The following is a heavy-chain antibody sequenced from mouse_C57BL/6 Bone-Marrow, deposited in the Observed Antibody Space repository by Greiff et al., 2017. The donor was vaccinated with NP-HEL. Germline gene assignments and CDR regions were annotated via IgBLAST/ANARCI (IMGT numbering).Heavy chain of an antibody. CDR1: GFTFSDYY. D-gene: IGHD2-4*01. J-gene: IGHJ4*01. CDR3: AREGGLRRRTYAMDY. Sequence: EVMLVESEGGLVPPGSSLPLSCPTSGFTFSDYYMAWVRQVPEKGLDWVANINYDGSSTYSLDSLKSRFIISRDNAKNILYLQMSNLKSEDTATYYCAREGGLRRRTYAMDYWGQGTSVTVSS. V-gene: IGHV5-16*01. CDR2: INYDGSST.